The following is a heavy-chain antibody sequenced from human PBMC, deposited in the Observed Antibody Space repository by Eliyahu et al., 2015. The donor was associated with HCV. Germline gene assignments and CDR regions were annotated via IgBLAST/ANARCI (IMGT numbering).Heavy chain of an antibody. Sequence: EVQLVXSGGGLVKPGGSLXLSCVASGFTFXXAWMSLVRPAPGKGVEWIGRIKSKTXGGTTDYAAPVKGRFTISRDDSKSTLYLQMNSLKTEDTAVYYCTTGAPGGFDYYLDVWGQGTTVTVSS. CDR3: TTGAPGGFDYYLDV. V-gene: IGHV3-15*01. CDR2: IKSKTXGGTT. J-gene: IGHJ6*03. D-gene: IGHD3-10*01. CDR1: GFTFXXAW.